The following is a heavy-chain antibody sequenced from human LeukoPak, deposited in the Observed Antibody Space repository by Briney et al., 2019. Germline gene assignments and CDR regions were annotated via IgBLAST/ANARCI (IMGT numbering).Heavy chain of an antibody. Sequence: MNXVXQXPXXXXXXXSSISSSSSYIYYADSVKGRFTISRDNAKNSLYLQMNSLRAEDTAVYYCARSRQLLLRDDYWGQGTLVTVSS. D-gene: IGHD2-2*01. V-gene: IGHV3-21*01. CDR3: ARSRQLLLRDDY. J-gene: IGHJ4*02. CDR2: ISSSSSYI.